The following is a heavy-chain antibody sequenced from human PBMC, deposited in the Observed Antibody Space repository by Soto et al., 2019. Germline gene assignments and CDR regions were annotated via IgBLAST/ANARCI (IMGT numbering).Heavy chain of an antibody. D-gene: IGHD1-26*01. CDR2: IFHSGST. CDR1: GASISSFY. Sequence: SETMSLTCTVSGASISSFYWSWIRQPPGKGLEWIGYIFHSGSTNYNPSLKSRATISVDTSKNLFSLKLSSVTAADTAVYYCARDQNGSPHFDFWGQGTLVTVSS. CDR3: ARDQNGSPHFDF. V-gene: IGHV4-59*01. J-gene: IGHJ4*02.